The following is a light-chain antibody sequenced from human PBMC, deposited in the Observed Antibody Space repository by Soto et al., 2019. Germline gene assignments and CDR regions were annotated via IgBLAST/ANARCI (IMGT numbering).Light chain of an antibody. CDR3: QQLKSISPFT. Sequence: DIQMTQSPSSLSASVGDRVTITCQASQDISNYLNWYQQKPGKAPKLLIYDASNLETGVPSRFSGSGSGTDFTFTISSLQPEDIATYYCQQLKSISPFTFGPGTKVDIK. V-gene: IGKV1-33*01. CDR2: DAS. J-gene: IGKJ3*01. CDR1: QDISNY.